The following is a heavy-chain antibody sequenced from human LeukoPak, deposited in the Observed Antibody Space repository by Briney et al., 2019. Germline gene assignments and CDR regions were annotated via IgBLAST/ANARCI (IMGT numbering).Heavy chain of an antibody. CDR2: IYYSGST. J-gene: IGHJ6*04. CDR3: ARPHYDFWSGLGPPGV. CDR1: GGSISSSSYY. Sequence: SETLSLTCTVSGGSISSSSYYWGWIRQPPGKGLEWIGSIYYSGSTCYNPSLKSRVTISVDTSKNQFSLKLSSATAADTAVYYCARPHYDFWSGLGPPGVWGKGTTVTVSS. V-gene: IGHV4-39*01. D-gene: IGHD3-3*01.